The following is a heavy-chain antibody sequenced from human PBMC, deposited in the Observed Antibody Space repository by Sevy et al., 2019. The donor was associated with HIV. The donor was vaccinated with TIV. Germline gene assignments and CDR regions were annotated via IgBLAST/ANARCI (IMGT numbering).Heavy chain of an antibody. CDR1: GFTFDNYA. Sequence: GRSLRLSCAASGFTFDNYAMNWVRQAPGKGLEWVSGISGSGESTYYADSVKGRFIISRDSSKNTGYLQMNSLRAEDTAIYYCAQDQEVTGWYSEFFHHWGQGTLVTVSS. D-gene: IGHD6-19*01. CDR2: ISGSGEST. V-gene: IGHV3-23*01. CDR3: AQDQEVTGWYSEFFHH. J-gene: IGHJ1*01.